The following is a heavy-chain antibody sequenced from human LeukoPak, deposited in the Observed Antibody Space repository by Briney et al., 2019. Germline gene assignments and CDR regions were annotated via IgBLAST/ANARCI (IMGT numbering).Heavy chain of an antibody. D-gene: IGHD6-19*01. J-gene: IGHJ6*02. Sequence: SETLSLTCTVSYGSVSSGSYYWTWIRQPPGKGLEWIGYMYYSGSTNYNPSLKSRVTMSLDTSRNQFSLKMSTVTAADTAVYYCSREQYTRGGSGWFGMDVWGQGTTVTVSS. V-gene: IGHV4-61*01. CDR1: YGSVSSGSYY. CDR3: SREQYTRGGSGWFGMDV. CDR2: MYYSGST.